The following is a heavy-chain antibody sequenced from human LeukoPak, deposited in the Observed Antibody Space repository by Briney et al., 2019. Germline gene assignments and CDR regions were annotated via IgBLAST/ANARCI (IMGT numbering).Heavy chain of an antibody. CDR3: ARGRIAVAATDFDY. CDR2: INPNSGNT. CDR1: GYTFTSYY. D-gene: IGHD6-19*01. V-gene: IGHV1-8*03. J-gene: IGHJ4*02. Sequence: ASVKVSCKASGYTFTSYYMHWVRQAPGQGLEWMGIINPNSGNTGYAQKFQGRVTITRNTSISTAYMELSSLRSEDTAVYYCARGRIAVAATDFDYWGQGTLVAVSS.